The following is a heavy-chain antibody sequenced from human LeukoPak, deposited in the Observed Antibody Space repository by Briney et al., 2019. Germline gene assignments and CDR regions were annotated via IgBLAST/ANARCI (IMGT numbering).Heavy chain of an antibody. Sequence: SETLSLTCAVYGGSFSGYYWSWIRQPPGKGLEWIGEINHSGSTNYNPSLKSRVTISVDTSKNQFSLKLSSVTAADTAVYYCARGLKSRGVRRGHYFDYWGQGTLVTVSS. J-gene: IGHJ4*02. CDR3: ARGLKSRGVRRGHYFDY. D-gene: IGHD3-10*01. CDR2: INHSGST. V-gene: IGHV4-34*01. CDR1: GGSFSGYY.